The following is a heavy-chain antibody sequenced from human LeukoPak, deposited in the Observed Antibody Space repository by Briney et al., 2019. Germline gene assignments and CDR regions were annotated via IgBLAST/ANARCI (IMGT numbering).Heavy chain of an antibody. CDR2: ISGSGGST. D-gene: IGHD2-2*02. CDR1: GFTFSSYA. J-gene: IGHJ4*02. CDR3: AKDRSAYCSGASCYSSFDY. Sequence: PGVSLRPSCAASGFTFSSYAMSWVRQVPGKGPEWVSAISGSGGSTYYADSVKGRFTISRDNSKNTLYLQMNSLGAEDTAVYHCAKDRSAYCSGASCYSSFDYWGQGALVTVSS. V-gene: IGHV3-23*01.